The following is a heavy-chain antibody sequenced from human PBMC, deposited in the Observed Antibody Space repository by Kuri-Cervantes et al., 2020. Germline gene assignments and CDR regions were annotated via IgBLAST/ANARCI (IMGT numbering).Heavy chain of an antibody. J-gene: IGHJ6*03. CDR3: ARIAAAGENFYYYYYMDV. CDR2: ISAYNGNT. Sequence: ASVKVSCKASGYTFTSYGISWVRQAPGQGLEWMGWISAYNGNTNYAQKLRGRVTMTTDTSTSTAYMELRSLRSDDTAVYYCARIAAAGENFYYYYYMDVWGKGTTVTVSS. CDR1: GYTFTSYG. D-gene: IGHD6-13*01. V-gene: IGHV1-18*01.